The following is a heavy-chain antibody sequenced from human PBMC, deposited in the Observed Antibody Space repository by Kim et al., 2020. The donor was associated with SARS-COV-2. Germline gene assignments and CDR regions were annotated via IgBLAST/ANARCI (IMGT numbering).Heavy chain of an antibody. CDR3: AKVVGHYYDSSGYYYGAFDY. V-gene: IGHV3-23*01. D-gene: IGHD3-22*01. Sequence: GGSLRLSCAASGFTFSSYAMSWVRQAPGKGLEWVSAIIGSGGSTYYADSVKGRFTISSDNTKNTLYLQRNSLRAKDRAVYYGAKVVGHYYDSSGYYYGAFDYWGQGTLVTVSS. CDR1: GFTFSSYA. CDR2: IIGSGGST. J-gene: IGHJ4*02.